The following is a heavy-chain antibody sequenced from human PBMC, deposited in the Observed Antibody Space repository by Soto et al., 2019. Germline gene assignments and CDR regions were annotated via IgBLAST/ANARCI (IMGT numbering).Heavy chain of an antibody. D-gene: IGHD2-15*01. CDR3: AKGRDGGVAI. CDR1: GGSFSGYY. Sequence: QVQLQQWGAGLLKPSETLSLTCAVYGGSFSGYYWSWIRQPPGKGLEWVGEINPTGSTSYTPSLKSRLTISVDTSKNYLSLKVTSATAADSAMYYCAKGRDGGVAIWGQGTLVTVSS. J-gene: IGHJ4*02. CDR2: INPTGST. V-gene: IGHV4-34*01.